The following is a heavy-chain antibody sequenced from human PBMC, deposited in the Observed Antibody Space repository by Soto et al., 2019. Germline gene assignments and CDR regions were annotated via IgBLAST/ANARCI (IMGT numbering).Heavy chain of an antibody. CDR2: INTYNCNT. Sequence: QVQLVQSGAEVKKPGASVKVSCKASGYTFTNYGISWVRQAPGQGLEWIGWINTYNCNTNHAQKLQGRVTMTTDTSTSTAYMELRSLRSDDTAVYYCARGVGSGTHYNQYNWFDPWGQGTLVTVSS. CDR3: ARGVGSGTHYNQYNWFDP. D-gene: IGHD3-10*01. CDR1: GYTFTNYG. J-gene: IGHJ5*02. V-gene: IGHV1-18*01.